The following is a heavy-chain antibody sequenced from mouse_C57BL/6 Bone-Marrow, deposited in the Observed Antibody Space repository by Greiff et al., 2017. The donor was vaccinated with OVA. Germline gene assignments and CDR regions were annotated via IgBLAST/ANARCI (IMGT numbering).Heavy chain of an antibody. J-gene: IGHJ2*01. CDR1: GYTFTDYY. V-gene: IGHV1-26*01. CDR3: AREDYDYENFDY. CDR2: INPNNGGT. D-gene: IGHD2-4*01. Sequence: VQLKQSGPELVKPGASVKISCKASGYTFTDYYMNWVKQSHGKSLEWIGDINPNNGGTSYNQKFKGKATLTVDKSSSTAYMELRSLTSEDSAVYYCAREDYDYENFDYWGQGTTLTVSS.